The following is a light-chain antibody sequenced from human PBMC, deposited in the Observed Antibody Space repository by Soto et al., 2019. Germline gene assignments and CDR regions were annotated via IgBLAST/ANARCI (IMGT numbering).Light chain of an antibody. CDR3: QQYHRYPVT. CDR2: KAS. CDR1: QSISSW. J-gene: IGKJ5*01. V-gene: IGKV1-5*03. Sequence: DIQMTQSPSTLSASVGDRVTITCRASQSISSWLAWYQQKPGKPPNLLIYKASNLDSGVPSRFSGSGSGTEFTLTISSLQPDDFTTYYCQQYHRYPVTFGQGTRLEIK.